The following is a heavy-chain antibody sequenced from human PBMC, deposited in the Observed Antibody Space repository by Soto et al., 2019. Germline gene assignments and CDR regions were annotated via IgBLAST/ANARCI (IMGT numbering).Heavy chain of an antibody. CDR1: GYTFTRSG. CDR2: INPDNGNT. Sequence: ASVKVSCKASGYTFTRSGISWVRQAPGQGLEWLGWINPDNGNTNYAQHLQGRVSLTTDTSTSTAYMDLRSLRSDDTAVYYCAREGLVLVPTTVNSDYYYYAMDVWGQGTTVTVSS. J-gene: IGHJ6*02. D-gene: IGHD2-2*01. V-gene: IGHV1-18*01. CDR3: AREGLVLVPTTVNSDYYYYAMDV.